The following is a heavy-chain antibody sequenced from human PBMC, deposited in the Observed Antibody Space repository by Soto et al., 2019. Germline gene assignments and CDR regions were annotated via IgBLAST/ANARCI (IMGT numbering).Heavy chain of an antibody. Sequence: EVQLVESGGGLIQPGGSLRLSCAASGFTVSTNYMSWVRQAPGKGLEWVSVIYSGGSTYYVDSVKGRFTISRDNSKNTLYLQMNSLRAEDTAVYYCARVSVAGCSSTSCLNWYFDLWGRGTLVTVSS. V-gene: IGHV3-53*01. CDR2: IYSGGST. CDR1: GFTVSTNY. D-gene: IGHD2-2*01. J-gene: IGHJ2*01. CDR3: ARVSVAGCSSTSCLNWYFDL.